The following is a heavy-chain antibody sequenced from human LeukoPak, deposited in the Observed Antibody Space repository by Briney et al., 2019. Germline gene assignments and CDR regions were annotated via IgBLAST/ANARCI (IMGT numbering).Heavy chain of an antibody. CDR1: GFTESNTY. Sequence: GGSLRLPCAASGFTESNTYMSWVRQAPGKGLDWVSVIYSGGSTYYADSVKGRFTISRDNSKNTLYLQMNSLRAEDTAVYYCARDGYSSSWYSFDYWGQGTLVTVSS. CDR3: ARDGYSSSWYSFDY. CDR2: IYSGGST. D-gene: IGHD6-13*01. J-gene: IGHJ4*02. V-gene: IGHV3-66*01.